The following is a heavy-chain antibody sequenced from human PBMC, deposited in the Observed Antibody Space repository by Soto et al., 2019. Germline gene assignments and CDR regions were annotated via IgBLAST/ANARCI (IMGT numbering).Heavy chain of an antibody. CDR2: VYYTGFT. Sequence: SETLSLTCAVSGDSISSSYYWGWVRQPPGKGLECIGAVYYTGFTYYNPSLKSRLTISLDTSKNQFSLRLSSVTAADTAIYYCARLPVVVIALGYFDPWGPGTLVTVSS. CDR3: ARLPVVVIALGYFDP. V-gene: IGHV4-38-2*01. J-gene: IGHJ5*02. D-gene: IGHD2-21*01. CDR1: GDSISSSYY.